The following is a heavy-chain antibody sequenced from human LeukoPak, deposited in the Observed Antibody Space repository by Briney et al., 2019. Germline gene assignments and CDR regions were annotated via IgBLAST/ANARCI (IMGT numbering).Heavy chain of an antibody. CDR3: ARPYDSSGYYYCGY. D-gene: IGHD3-22*01. CDR2: IIPIFGTA. J-gene: IGHJ4*02. CDR1: GGTFSSYA. V-gene: IGHV1-69*13. Sequence: ASVKVSCKASGGTFSSYAISLVRQAPGQGLEWMGGIIPIFGTANYAQKFQGRVTITADESTSTAYMELSSLRSEDSAVYYCARPYDSSGYYYCGYWGQGTLVTVSS.